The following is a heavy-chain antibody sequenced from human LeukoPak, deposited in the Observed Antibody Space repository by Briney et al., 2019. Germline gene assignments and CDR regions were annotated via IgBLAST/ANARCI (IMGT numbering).Heavy chain of an antibody. D-gene: IGHD2-2*01. V-gene: IGHV4-4*09. CDR3: ARGGVPAAPFDY. CDR2: IYHSGST. Sequence: PSETLSLTCTVSGGSISSYYWSWIRQPPGKGLEWIGYIYHSGSTYYNPSLKSRVTISVDTSKNQFSLKLSSVTAADTAVYYCARGGVPAAPFDYWGQGTLVTVSS. J-gene: IGHJ4*02. CDR1: GGSISSYY.